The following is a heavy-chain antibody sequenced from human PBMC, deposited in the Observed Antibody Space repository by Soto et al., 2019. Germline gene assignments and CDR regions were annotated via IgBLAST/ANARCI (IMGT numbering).Heavy chain of an antibody. CDR3: ARLLSIGYCTNGVCRIYGMDV. D-gene: IGHD2-8*01. CDR2: IYYSGST. J-gene: IGHJ6*02. V-gene: IGHV4-39*01. Sequence: PSETLSLTCTVSGGSISSSSYYWGWIRQPPGKGLEWIGSIYYSGSTYYNPSLKSRVTISVDTSKNQFSLKLSSVTAADTAAYYCARLLSIGYCTNGVCRIYGMDVWGQGTTVTVSS. CDR1: GGSISSSSYY.